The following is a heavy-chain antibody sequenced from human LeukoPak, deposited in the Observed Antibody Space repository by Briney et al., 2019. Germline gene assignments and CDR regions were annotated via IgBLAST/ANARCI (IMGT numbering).Heavy chain of an antibody. CDR1: GGSISSYY. D-gene: IGHD6-13*01. V-gene: IGHV4-59*01. J-gene: IGHJ2*01. CDR2: IFYSGST. Sequence: SETLSLTCTVSGGSISSYYWSWIRQPPGKGLEWIGYIFYSGSTNYNPSFKSRVTISVDTSKNQFSLKLNSVTAADTAVYYCARVYYSNSYDYWYFDLWGRGTLVTVSS. CDR3: ARVYYSNSYDYWYFDL.